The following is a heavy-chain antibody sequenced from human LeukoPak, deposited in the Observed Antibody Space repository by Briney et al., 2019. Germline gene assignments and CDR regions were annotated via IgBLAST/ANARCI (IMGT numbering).Heavy chain of an antibody. V-gene: IGHV4-59*11. D-gene: IGHD2-2*01. CDR2: IDHTGST. CDR3: ARQSLVVDSDSRGPFRWFDI. Sequence: PSETLSLSCNVSGGSISSHYWSWIRQPPGKGLEWIGYIDHTGSTDCSPSLKSRVTMSVDTSKNQVSLKLSYVTAADTAVYFCARQSLVVDSDSRGPFRWFDIWGRGTLVTVS. J-gene: IGHJ5*02. CDR1: GGSISSHY.